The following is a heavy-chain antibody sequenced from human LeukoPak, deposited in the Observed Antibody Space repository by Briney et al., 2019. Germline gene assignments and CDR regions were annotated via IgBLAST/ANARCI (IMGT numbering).Heavy chain of an antibody. Sequence: SETLSLTCTVSGGSFSSSSYYWGWIRQPPGKGLEWIGYIYYSGSTNYNPSLKSRVTISVDTSKNQFSLKLSSVTAADTAVYYCATTVKYYDFWSGNLYNWFDPWGQGTLVTVSS. D-gene: IGHD3-3*01. V-gene: IGHV4-61*01. J-gene: IGHJ5*02. CDR2: IYYSGST. CDR1: GGSFSSSSYY. CDR3: ATTVKYYDFWSGNLYNWFDP.